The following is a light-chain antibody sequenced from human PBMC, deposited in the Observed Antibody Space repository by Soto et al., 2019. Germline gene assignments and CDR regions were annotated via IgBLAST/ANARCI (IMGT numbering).Light chain of an antibody. Sequence: DIQITHSPSSLSASVGDRVTITCQSSQDISNYLNWYQQKPGKAPKLLIYAASNLETGVPSRFSGSGSGTDFTFTISSLQPEDIATYYCQQYDNLPMYTFGQGTKVDIK. J-gene: IGKJ2*01. CDR2: AAS. CDR3: QQYDNLPMYT. CDR1: QDISNY. V-gene: IGKV1-33*01.